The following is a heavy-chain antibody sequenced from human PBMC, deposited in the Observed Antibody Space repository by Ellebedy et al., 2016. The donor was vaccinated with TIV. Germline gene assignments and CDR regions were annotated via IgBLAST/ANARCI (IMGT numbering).Heavy chain of an antibody. CDR3: ARGSVRTGEDY. V-gene: IGHV4-59*12. J-gene: IGHJ4*02. CDR2: IYYSGST. Sequence: SETLSLXXTVSGGSISSYYWSWIRQPPGKGLEWIGYIYYSGSTNYNPSLKSRVTISVDTSKNQFSLKLNSVTAADTAVYYCARGSVRTGEDYWGQGTLVTVSS. D-gene: IGHD7-27*01. CDR1: GGSISSYY.